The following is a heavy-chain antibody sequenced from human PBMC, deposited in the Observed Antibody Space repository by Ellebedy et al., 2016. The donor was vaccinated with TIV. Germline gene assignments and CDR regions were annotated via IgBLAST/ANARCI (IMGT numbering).Heavy chain of an antibody. CDR2: ISWDENNK. Sequence: PGGSLRLSCAASGFSLTNFAMHWVRQAPGKGLQWVALISWDENNKFYADSVKGRFTISRNISKNTLYLQINNLRSDDTALYYCAREGSDTAWSSFDIWGQGTMVNISS. CDR3: AREGSDTAWSSFDI. CDR1: GFSLTNFA. V-gene: IGHV3-30-3*01. D-gene: IGHD3-10*01. J-gene: IGHJ3*02.